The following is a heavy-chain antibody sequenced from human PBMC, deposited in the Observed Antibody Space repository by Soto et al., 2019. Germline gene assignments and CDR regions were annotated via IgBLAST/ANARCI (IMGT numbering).Heavy chain of an antibody. CDR1: GFTVSGNS. CDR2: IYTGGSI. Sequence: ESGGGLIQPGGSLRLSCAASGFTVSGNSMTWVRQAPGKGLEWVSVIYTGGSISYADSVKGRFTISRDNSKNTLYLQMNSLRAEDTAVYYCARGASGGWYFVDYWGQGTLVTVSS. CDR3: ARGASGGWYFVDY. J-gene: IGHJ4*02. D-gene: IGHD6-19*01. V-gene: IGHV3-53*01.